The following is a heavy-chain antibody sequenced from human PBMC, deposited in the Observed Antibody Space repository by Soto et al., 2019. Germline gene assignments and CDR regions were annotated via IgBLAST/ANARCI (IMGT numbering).Heavy chain of an antibody. CDR3: ARGEEAAAGTTLGGGFDP. J-gene: IGHJ5*02. CDR1: GGSISSGDYY. V-gene: IGHV4-30-4*01. CDR2: IYYSGST. Sequence: PSETLSLTCTVSGGSISSGDYYWSWIRQPPGKGLEWIGYIYYSGSTYYNPSLKSRVTISVDTSKNQFSLKLSSVTAADTAVYYCARGEEAAAGTTLGGGFDPWGQGTLVTVSS. D-gene: IGHD6-13*01.